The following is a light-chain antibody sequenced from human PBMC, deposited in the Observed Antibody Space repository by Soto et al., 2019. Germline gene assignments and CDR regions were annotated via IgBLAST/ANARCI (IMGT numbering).Light chain of an antibody. Sequence: EIVLTQSPATLSLSPGERATLSCRASQSVSSYLACYQQKPGQAPRLLIYDASNRATGIPARFSGSGFGTDFTLTISSLEPEDFAVYYCQQRSNWPLTFGGGT. V-gene: IGKV3-11*01. CDR3: QQRSNWPLT. CDR2: DAS. CDR1: QSVSSY. J-gene: IGKJ4*01.